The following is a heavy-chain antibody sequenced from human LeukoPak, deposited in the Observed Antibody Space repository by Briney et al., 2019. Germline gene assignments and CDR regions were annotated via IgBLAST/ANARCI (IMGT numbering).Heavy chain of an antibody. CDR2: ISAIGSI. D-gene: IGHD2-8*02. CDR3: AGHHPRNTVDF. CDR1: GGSLSSYY. Sequence: SETLSLTSTVSGGSLSSYYWSWIRQPQGKGLEWIASISAIGSINYNPSLKSRVTISLDTSKNQFSLKLSSVTAADTAVYYCAGHHPRNTVDFWGQGTLVSVSS. V-gene: IGHV4-59*08. J-gene: IGHJ4*02.